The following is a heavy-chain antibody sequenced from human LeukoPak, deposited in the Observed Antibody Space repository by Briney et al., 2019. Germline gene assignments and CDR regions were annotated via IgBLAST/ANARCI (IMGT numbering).Heavy chain of an antibody. CDR1: GFTFRNNW. CDR2: IKEDGSAQ. V-gene: IGHV3-7*01. D-gene: IGHD2-15*01. CDR3: ARDLGWFHFDS. J-gene: IGHJ4*02. Sequence: PERSLRLSCAASGFTFRNNWMTWVRQAPGKALEWVAHIKEDGSAQNYIDSVKGRFTISRDNAKNSLFLQMNSVRAEDTAIYYCARDLGWFHFDSWGQGTLVTVSS.